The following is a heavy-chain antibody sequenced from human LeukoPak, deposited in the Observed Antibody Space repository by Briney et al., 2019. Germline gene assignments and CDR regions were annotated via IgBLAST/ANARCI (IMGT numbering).Heavy chain of an antibody. J-gene: IGHJ4*02. CDR3: ANLGKVPAAYILGHY. V-gene: IGHV3-30*02. D-gene: IGHD2-2*01. CDR2: MTYDGSKR. Sequence: GGSLRLSCVVSGFTFSSYGMHWVRQAPGKGLEWVAFMTYDGSKRPYADSVKGRFTISRDNSKNTLYLQMNSLRAEDTAVYYCANLGKVPAAYILGHYWGQGTLVTVSS. CDR1: GFTFSSYG.